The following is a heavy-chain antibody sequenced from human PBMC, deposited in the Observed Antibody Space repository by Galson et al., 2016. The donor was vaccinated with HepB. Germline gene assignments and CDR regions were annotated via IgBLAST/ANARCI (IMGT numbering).Heavy chain of an antibody. V-gene: IGHV4-34*01. Sequence: SETLSLTCGIHGGSFSISYWTWVRQSPGKGLEWIGEIDHGGSTTSNPSTKTRVTITVDTSKKQFSLRLSSVTAADTAIYYCARGARRFVARHSDLVVAGRDYYYYGMDVWGQGTTVTVSS. CDR2: IDHGGST. J-gene: IGHJ6*02. CDR3: ARGARRFVARHSDLVVAGRDYYYYGMDV. D-gene: IGHD6-19*01. CDR1: GGSFSISY.